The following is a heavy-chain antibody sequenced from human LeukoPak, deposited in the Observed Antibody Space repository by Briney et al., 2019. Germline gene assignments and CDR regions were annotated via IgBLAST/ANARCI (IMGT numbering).Heavy chain of an antibody. D-gene: IGHD3-3*01. CDR1: GYTFNSYD. J-gene: IGHJ4*02. CDR2: MNPNSGNT. V-gene: IGHV1-8*01. Sequence: ASVKVSCKASGYTFNSYDINWVRQATGQGLEWMGWMNPNSGNTGYAQKFQGRVTMTRDTSISTAYMELSRLRSDDTAVYYCARAGAVTIFGVVLDFVDYWGQGTLVTVSS. CDR3: ARAGAVTIFGVVLDFVDY.